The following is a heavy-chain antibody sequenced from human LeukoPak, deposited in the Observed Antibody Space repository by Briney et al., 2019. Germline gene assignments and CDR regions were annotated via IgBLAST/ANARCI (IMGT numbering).Heavy chain of an antibody. V-gene: IGHV1-2*02. D-gene: IGHD3-22*01. CDR1: GYTFTDYY. CDR3: AREFYDSSGYLDY. Sequence: ASVKVSCKASGYTFTDYYINWVRQAPGQGLEWIGWINPNSGDTNYAQKFQDRVTMTRDTSISTAYIELNFLRSDDTAVYYCAREFYDSSGYLDYWGQGTLVTVSS. CDR2: INPNSGDT. J-gene: IGHJ4*02.